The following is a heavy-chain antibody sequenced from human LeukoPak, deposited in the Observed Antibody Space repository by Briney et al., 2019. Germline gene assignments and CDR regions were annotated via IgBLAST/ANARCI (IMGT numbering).Heavy chain of an antibody. CDR2: IYYSGST. J-gene: IGHJ4*02. D-gene: IGHD3-3*01. CDR3: ARLRYDFWSGSYTGFDY. CDR1: GGSISSGGYY. Sequence: SQTLSLTCTVSGGSISSGGYYWSWIRQHPGKGLEWIGYIYYSGSTYYNPSLKSRVTISVDTSKNQFSLKLSSVTAADTAVYYCARLRYDFWSGSYTGFDYWGQGTLVTVSS. V-gene: IGHV4-31*03.